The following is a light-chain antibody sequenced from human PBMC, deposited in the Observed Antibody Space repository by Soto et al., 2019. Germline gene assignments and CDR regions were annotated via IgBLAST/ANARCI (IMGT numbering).Light chain of an antibody. CDR3: QQYDIWPPYT. Sequence: EIVLTQSPATLSLSPGERGTLSYIASQSVSRYLAWYQQRPGQAPRLLIYDASTRATGIPPRFSGGGSGTEFTVTISSLQSEDFAIYYCQQYDIWPPYTFGQGTKVDIK. J-gene: IGKJ2*01. CDR2: DAS. V-gene: IGKV3-15*01. CDR1: QSVSRY.